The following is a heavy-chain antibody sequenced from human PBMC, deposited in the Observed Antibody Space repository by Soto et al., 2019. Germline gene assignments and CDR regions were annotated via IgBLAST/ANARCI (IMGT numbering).Heavy chain of an antibody. D-gene: IGHD2-15*01. CDR3: ARDKGYCSDTSCPDFDY. CDR2: VSANNGKT. J-gene: IGHJ4*02. V-gene: IGHV1-18*01. CDR1: GYTFTSYG. Sequence: ASVKVSCKASGYTFTSYGISWVRQAPGQGLEWMGRVSANNGKTNYAKKFQGRFTITADTSTSTAYMELNSLRYEDTAVYYCARDKGYCSDTSCPDFDYWGQGTLVTVSS.